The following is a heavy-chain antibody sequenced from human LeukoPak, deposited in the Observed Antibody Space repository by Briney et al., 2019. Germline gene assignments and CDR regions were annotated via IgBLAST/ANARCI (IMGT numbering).Heavy chain of an antibody. J-gene: IGHJ5*02. CDR1: GGSISSYY. Sequence: SETLSLTCTVSGGSISSYYWSWIRQPPGKGLEWIGYIYYSGSTNYNPSLKSRVTISADTSKNQFSLKLSSVTAADTAVYYCARDPKPAYYGSGTGGWFDPWGQGTLVTVSS. V-gene: IGHV4-59*01. CDR3: ARDPKPAYYGSGTGGWFDP. CDR2: IYYSGST. D-gene: IGHD3-10*01.